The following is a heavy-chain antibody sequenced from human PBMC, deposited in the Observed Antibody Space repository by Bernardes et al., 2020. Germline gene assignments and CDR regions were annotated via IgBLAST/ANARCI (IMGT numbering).Heavy chain of an antibody. CDR1: GFTFTSSA. CDR3: AKAPRTDIYTDFDS. V-gene: IGHV3-23*01. J-gene: IGHJ4*02. CDR2: ISETGDAT. D-gene: IGHD2-2*02. Sequence: GGSLRLSCVGSGFTFTSSAMSWVRQAPGKGLEWVSLISETGDATYFADSVKGRFTMSRDNSKDTLFLFMHNLRVEDTAIYYCAKAPRTDIYTDFDSWGQGTLVTVSS.